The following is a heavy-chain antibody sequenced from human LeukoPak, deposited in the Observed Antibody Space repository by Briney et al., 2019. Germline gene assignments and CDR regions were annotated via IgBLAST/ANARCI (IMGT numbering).Heavy chain of an antibody. Sequence: SETLSLTCAVYGESFSGYYWSWIRQTPGKGLEWIGEINHSGSASYNPSLKSRVIMSADTSKNQFSLKLSSVTAADTAVYYCAGHHPRNTVDFWGQGTLVTVSP. CDR3: AGHHPRNTVDF. CDR1: GESFSGYY. CDR2: INHSGSA. D-gene: IGHD2-8*02. J-gene: IGHJ4*02. V-gene: IGHV4-34*01.